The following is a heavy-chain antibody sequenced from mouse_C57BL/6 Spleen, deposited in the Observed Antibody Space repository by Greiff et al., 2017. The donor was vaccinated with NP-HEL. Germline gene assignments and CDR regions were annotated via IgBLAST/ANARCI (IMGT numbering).Heavy chain of an antibody. CDR1: GYTFTSYW. V-gene: IGHV1-69*01. CDR2: IDPSDSYT. J-gene: IGHJ2*01. CDR3: ASLLYYGSSYPDY. D-gene: IGHD1-1*01. Sequence: QVQLKQSGAELVMPGASVKLSCKASGYTFTSYWMHWVKQRPGQGLEWIGEIDPSDSYTNYNQKFKGKSTLTVDKSSSTAYMQLSSLTSEDSAVYYCASLLYYGSSYPDYWGQGTTLTVSS.